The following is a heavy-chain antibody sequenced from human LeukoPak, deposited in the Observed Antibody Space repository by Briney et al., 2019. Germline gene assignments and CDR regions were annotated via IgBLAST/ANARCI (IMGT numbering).Heavy chain of an antibody. V-gene: IGHV4-34*01. CDR2: INHSGST. J-gene: IGHJ3*02. Sequence: SETLSLTCAVYGGSFSGYYWSWIRQPPGKGLEWIGEINHSGSTNYNPSLKSRVTISVDTSKNQFSLKLSSVTAADTAVYYCARSYYDYVWGNTHDAFDIWGQGTMVTVSS. D-gene: IGHD3-16*01. CDR1: GGSFSGYY. CDR3: ARSYYDYVWGNTHDAFDI.